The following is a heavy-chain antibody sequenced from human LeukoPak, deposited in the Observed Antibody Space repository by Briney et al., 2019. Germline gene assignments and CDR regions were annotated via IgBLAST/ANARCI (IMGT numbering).Heavy chain of an antibody. V-gene: IGHV3-23*01. Sequence: PGGSPRLSCAASGFTFCNFAISWVPDAPGKGLEWGSAFSGSGGSTYYAHSAKGGFTISRDNYKNTLYLQMNTLRAQATRVYVSSKAPGASCSGAYCFAFGGWGKGALVTV. CDR1: GFTFCNFA. CDR2: FSGSGGST. CDR3: SKAPGASCSGAYCFAFGG. J-gene: IGHJ4*02. D-gene: IGHD2-15*01.